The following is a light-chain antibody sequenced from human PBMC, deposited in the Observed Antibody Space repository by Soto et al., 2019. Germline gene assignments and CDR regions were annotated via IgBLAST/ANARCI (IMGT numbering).Light chain of an antibody. Sequence: EIVMTQSPATLSVSPGERATLSCRASQSVSSNLAWYQQKPGQAPRLLIYGASTRATGIPARFSGSGSGTDFTVTNSSLQSEDFAADYCQQYNNWAQSVGQGTKVEIK. CDR1: QSVSSN. J-gene: IGKJ1*01. V-gene: IGKV3-15*01. CDR3: QQYNNWAQS. CDR2: GAS.